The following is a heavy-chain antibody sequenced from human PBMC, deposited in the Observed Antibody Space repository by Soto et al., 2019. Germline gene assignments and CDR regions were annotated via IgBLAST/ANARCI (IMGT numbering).Heavy chain of an antibody. CDR2: IIPIFGTA. Sequence: QVQLVQSGAEVKKPGSSVKVSCKAPGGTFSSYGISWVRQAPGQGLEWMGGIIPIFGTAKYAQKFQGRVTITADESTSTGYMELSSLRSEDRSVYYCARSQGGSSSLDIYYYYYYGMDVWGQGTTVTVSS. D-gene: IGHD2-15*01. CDR3: ARSQGGSSSLDIYYYYYYGMDV. J-gene: IGHJ6*02. CDR1: GGTFSSYG. V-gene: IGHV1-69*01.